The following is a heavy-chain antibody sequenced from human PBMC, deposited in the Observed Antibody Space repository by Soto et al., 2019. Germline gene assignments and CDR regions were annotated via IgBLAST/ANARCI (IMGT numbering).Heavy chain of an antibody. CDR3: ARGLKMTTVTHYYYYYMDL. CDR1: GYTFTSYD. V-gene: IGHV1-8*01. Sequence: QVQLVQSGAEVKKPGASVKVSCKTSGYTFTSYDINWVRQAAGQGLEWMEWMNPNNGNTGYAQKFQGRVTMTRNTSESTAYMELNSLRSEDTAVYYCARGLKMTTVTHYYYYYMDLWGKGTTVTVSS. CDR2: MNPNNGNT. D-gene: IGHD4-4*01. J-gene: IGHJ6*03.